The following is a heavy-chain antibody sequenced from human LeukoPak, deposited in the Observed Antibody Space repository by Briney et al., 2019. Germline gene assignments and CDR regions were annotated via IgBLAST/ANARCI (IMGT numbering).Heavy chain of an antibody. CDR3: ASIVVVTARYAFDI. CDR2: INPNSSDT. Sequence: ASVKVSCKASGYTFTGYYMHWVRQAPGQGLEWMGWINPNSSDTNYAQKFQGRVTMTRDTSISTAYMELSRLRSDDTAVYYCASIVVVTARYAFDIWGQGTMVTVSS. J-gene: IGHJ3*02. CDR1: GYTFTGYY. V-gene: IGHV1-2*02. D-gene: IGHD2-21*02.